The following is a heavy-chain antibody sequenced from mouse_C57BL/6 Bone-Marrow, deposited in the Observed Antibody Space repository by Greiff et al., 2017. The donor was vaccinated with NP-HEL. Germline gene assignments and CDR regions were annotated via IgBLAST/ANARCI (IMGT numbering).Heavy chain of an antibody. Sequence: VQRVESGPGLVAPSQSLSITCTVSGFSLTSYAISWVRQPPGKGLEWLGVIWTGGGTNYNSALKSRLSISKDNSKSQVFLKMNSLQTDDTARYYCARITMVVAPYYYAMDYWGQGTSVTVSS. CDR3: ARITMVVAPYYYAMDY. CDR2: IWTGGGT. CDR1: GFSLTSYA. V-gene: IGHV2-9-1*01. D-gene: IGHD1-1*01. J-gene: IGHJ4*01.